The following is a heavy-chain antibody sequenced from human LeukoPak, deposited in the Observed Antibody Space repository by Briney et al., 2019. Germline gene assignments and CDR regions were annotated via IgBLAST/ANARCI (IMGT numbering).Heavy chain of an antibody. Sequence: PGGSLRLSCAASGFTFSSYSMNWVRQAPGKGLEWVSSISSSSSYIYYADSVKGRFTISRDNAKNSLYLQMNSLRGEDTAVYYCARYHLDGYNYEGHDYWGQGTLVTVSS. D-gene: IGHD5-24*01. J-gene: IGHJ4*02. CDR2: ISSSSSYI. V-gene: IGHV3-21*01. CDR1: GFTFSSYS. CDR3: ARYHLDGYNYEGHDY.